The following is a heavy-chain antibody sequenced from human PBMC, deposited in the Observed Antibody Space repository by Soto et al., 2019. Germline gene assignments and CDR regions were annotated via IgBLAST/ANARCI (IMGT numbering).Heavy chain of an antibody. CDR1: GFAFNDRR. Sequence: GGSLRLSCTASGFAFNDRRIYWVRQAPGKGLVWVSRIDGPASTTTYADSVKGRFTTSRDNAKNIAFLHMNSLTDEVTAVYYCARGGAMGVDYWGQGTLVTVSS. J-gene: IGHJ4*02. D-gene: IGHD1-26*01. CDR2: IDGPASTT. CDR3: ARGGAMGVDY. V-gene: IGHV3-74*01.